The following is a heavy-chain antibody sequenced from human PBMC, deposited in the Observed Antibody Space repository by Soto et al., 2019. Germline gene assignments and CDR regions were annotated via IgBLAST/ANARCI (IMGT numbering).Heavy chain of an antibody. CDR1: GDSVSSNSAG. CDR3: ARERRVSWFDP. J-gene: IGHJ5*02. V-gene: IGHV6-1*01. CDR2: TYYRSKWYN. Sequence: SQTLSLTCAISGDSVSSNSAGWNWIRQSPSRGLEWLGRTYYRSKWYNDYAVSVKSRININPDTSKNQFSLQLNSVTHEDTAVYYCARERRVSWFDPSGQGTLLPVSS.